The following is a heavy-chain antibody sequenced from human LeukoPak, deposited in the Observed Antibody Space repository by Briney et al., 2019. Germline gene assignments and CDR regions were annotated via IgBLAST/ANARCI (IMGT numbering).Heavy chain of an antibody. CDR3: TRDSSGYDSNDY. CDR2: IRSKAYGGTT. CDR1: GFTSGDYA. J-gene: IGHJ4*02. D-gene: IGHD5-12*01. V-gene: IGHV3-49*04. Sequence: PGRSLRLSCTASGFTSGDYAMSWVRQAPGKGLEWVGFIRSKAYGGTTEYAASVKGRFTISRDDSKSIAYLQMNSLKTEDTAVYYCTRDSSGYDSNDYWGQGTLVTVSS.